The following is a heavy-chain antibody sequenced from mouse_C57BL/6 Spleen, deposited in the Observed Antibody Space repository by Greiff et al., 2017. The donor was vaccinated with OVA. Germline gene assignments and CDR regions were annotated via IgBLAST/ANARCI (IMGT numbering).Heavy chain of an antibody. CDR1: GFTFSSYT. CDR3: ARHGDGYFFAY. Sequence: EVQLVESGGGLVKPGGSLKLSCAASGFTFSSYTMSWVRQTPEKRLEWVATISGGGGNTYYPDSVKGRFTISRDNAKNTLYLQMSSLRSEDTALYYCARHGDGYFFAYWGQGTLVTVSA. CDR2: ISGGGGNT. D-gene: IGHD2-3*01. J-gene: IGHJ3*01. V-gene: IGHV5-9*01.